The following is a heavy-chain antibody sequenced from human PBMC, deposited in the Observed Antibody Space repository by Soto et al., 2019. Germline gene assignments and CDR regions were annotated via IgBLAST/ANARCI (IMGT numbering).Heavy chain of an antibody. CDR1: GFGFSSYA. Sequence: EVQLLESGGDLVQPGGSLRLSCAASGFGFSSYATSWVRQTPGKGLEWVSAISGSGGDTYYADSVKGRFTISRDNSKNTLYVQMNSLIAEDTAIYYCAEYRGDYGESRVRFDPWCQGTMVTDSS. CDR2: ISGSGGDT. CDR3: AEYRGDYGESRVRFDP. V-gene: IGHV3-23*01. J-gene: IGHJ5*02. D-gene: IGHD4-17*01.